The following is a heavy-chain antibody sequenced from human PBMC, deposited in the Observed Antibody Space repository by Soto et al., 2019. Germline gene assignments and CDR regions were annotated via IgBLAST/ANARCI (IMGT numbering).Heavy chain of an antibody. J-gene: IGHJ4*02. CDR1: GYTFDDYS. V-gene: IGHV1-18*01. Sequence: QVQLVQPGSEVKKPGASVKVACKTSGYTFDDYSIIWVRQAPGKGLEWVGWIAVYNNHTDYAENLQGRVSLTTDSSTNTVYMELRTLRSDDSAVYYCARGKRRYLSYGDYWGQGTRVTVSP. CDR3: ARGKRRYLSYGDY. D-gene: IGHD3-16*01. CDR2: IAVYNNHT.